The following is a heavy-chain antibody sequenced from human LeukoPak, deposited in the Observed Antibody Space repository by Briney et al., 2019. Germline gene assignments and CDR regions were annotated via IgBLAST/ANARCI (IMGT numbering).Heavy chain of an antibody. J-gene: IGHJ4*02. CDR1: GFTVSSNY. D-gene: IGHD1-1*01. CDR2: IYSGGTT. V-gene: IGHV3-53*01. Sequence: QPGGSLRLSCAASGFTVSSNYMSWVRQAPGKGLEWVSLIYSGGTTYYADSVKGRFTISRDNSQNTLYLQMNNLRVEDTATYYCAKDYTPDGLNDIDFWGQGTQVTVSS. CDR3: AKDYTPDGLNDIDF.